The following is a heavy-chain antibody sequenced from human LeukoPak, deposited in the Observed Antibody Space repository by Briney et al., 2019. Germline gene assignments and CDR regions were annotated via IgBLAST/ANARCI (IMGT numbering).Heavy chain of an antibody. CDR2: SNDTGST. Sequence: SETLSLTCTVSGVSISSSNYYWGWIRQPPGQGLEWIGSSNDTGSTYYKPSLKSRVTISVDTSRNLFSLKLSSVTAADTAVYYCARGGGGATVCDCWGQGTLVTVSS. CDR3: ARGGGGATVCDC. V-gene: IGHV4-39*01. CDR1: GVSISSSNYY. J-gene: IGHJ4*02. D-gene: IGHD2-21*01.